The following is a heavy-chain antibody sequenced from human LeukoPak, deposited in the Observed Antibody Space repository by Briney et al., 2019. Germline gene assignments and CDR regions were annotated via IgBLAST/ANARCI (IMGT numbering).Heavy chain of an antibody. J-gene: IGHJ6*02. D-gene: IGHD3-9*01. V-gene: IGHV4-34*01. Sequence: SETLSLTCAVYGGSFSGYFWSWIRQPPGKGLEWIGEINHSGSTNYNPSLKSRVTISVDTSKNQFSLKLSSVTAADTAVYYCARVPYYDILTGYPYGMDVWGQGTTVTVSS. CDR2: INHSGST. CDR3: ARVPYYDILTGYPYGMDV. CDR1: GGSFSGYF.